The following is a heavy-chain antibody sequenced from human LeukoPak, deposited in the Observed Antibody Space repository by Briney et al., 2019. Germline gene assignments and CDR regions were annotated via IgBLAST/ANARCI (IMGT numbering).Heavy chain of an antibody. J-gene: IGHJ4*02. CDR3: ANEGHDSSGYRFDY. CDR1: GGSISNNNW. V-gene: IGHV4-4*02. Sequence: SGTLSLTCAVSGGSISNNNWWSWVRQPPGKGLEWIGEIYHSGTTNYNPSLKSRVTISVDKSKNQFSLKLSSVTAADTAVYYCANEGHDSSGYRFDYWGQGTLVTVSS. D-gene: IGHD3-22*01. CDR2: IYHSGTT.